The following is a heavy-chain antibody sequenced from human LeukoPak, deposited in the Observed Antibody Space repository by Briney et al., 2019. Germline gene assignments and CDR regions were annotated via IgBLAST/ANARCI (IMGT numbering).Heavy chain of an antibody. CDR1: GFTFSSYG. D-gene: IGHD6-19*01. J-gene: IGHJ4*02. CDR3: AKGTIAVAGGFDY. CDR2: ISYDGSNK. Sequence: GGSLRLSCAASGFTFSSYGMHWVRQAPGKGLVWVAVISYDGSNKYYADSVKGRFTISRDNSKNTLYLQMNSLRAEDTAVYYCAKGTIAVAGGFDYWGQGTLVTVSS. V-gene: IGHV3-30*18.